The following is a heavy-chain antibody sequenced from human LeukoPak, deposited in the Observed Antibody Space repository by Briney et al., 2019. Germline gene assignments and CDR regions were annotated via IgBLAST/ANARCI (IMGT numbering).Heavy chain of an antibody. CDR1: GDSITGYS. Sequence: PSETLSLTCSVSGDSITGYSWSWIRQTPGKGLEWIGYIYYNGDTHYNPSLNSRLSMSVDTPKKQFSLRLSSVTAADTAVYYCARLRGATVAHNWFDPWGQGTLVTVSS. CDR3: ARLRGATVAHNWFDP. V-gene: IGHV4-59*12. J-gene: IGHJ5*02. D-gene: IGHD6-19*01. CDR2: IYYNGDT.